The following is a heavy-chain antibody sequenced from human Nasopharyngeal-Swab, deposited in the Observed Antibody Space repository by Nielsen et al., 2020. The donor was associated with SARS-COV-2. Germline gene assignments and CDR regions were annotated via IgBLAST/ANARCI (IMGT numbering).Heavy chain of an antibody. CDR3: ASPLIYYYDSSGYYGDDAFDI. V-gene: IGHV3-48*04. CDR2: ISSSGSTI. J-gene: IGHJ3*02. Sequence: GESLKISCAASGFTFSSYSMNWVRQAPGKGLEWVSYISSSGSTIYYADSVKGRFTISRDNAKNSLYLQMNSLRAEDTAVYYCASPLIYYYDSSGYYGDDAFDIWGQGTMVTVSS. D-gene: IGHD3-22*01. CDR1: GFTFSSYS.